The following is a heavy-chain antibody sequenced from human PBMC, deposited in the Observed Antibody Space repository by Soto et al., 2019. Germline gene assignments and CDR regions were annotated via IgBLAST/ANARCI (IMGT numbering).Heavy chain of an antibody. D-gene: IGHD6-25*01. CDR1: GFTFNNHPMSFSNYA. CDR3: ARHLAAKPAH. CDR2: ISGNGGNT. V-gene: IGHV3-23*01. Sequence: PGGSLRLSCAASGFTFNNHPMSFSNYAISWVRQAPGKGLEWVSLISGNGGNTYYADSVKGRFTISRDNSRNTVYLQMTSLRADDTAVYYCARHLAAKPAHWRHGTLV. J-gene: IGHJ4*01.